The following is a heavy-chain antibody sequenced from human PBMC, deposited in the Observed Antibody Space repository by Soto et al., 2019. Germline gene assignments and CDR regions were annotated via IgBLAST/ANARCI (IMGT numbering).Heavy chain of an antibody. CDR2: IYPGDSDT. CDR1: GYNFNRYW. J-gene: IGHJ3*02. Sequence: GESLKISCKGSGYNFNRYWIGWVRQMPGKGLEWMGVIYPGDSDTRYSPSLQGQVTISADKSSSAAYLQWSSLQASDTATYYCARSLVNGTYEAFESWGQGTMVTV. D-gene: IGHD2-8*01. V-gene: IGHV5-51*01. CDR3: ARSLVNGTYEAFES.